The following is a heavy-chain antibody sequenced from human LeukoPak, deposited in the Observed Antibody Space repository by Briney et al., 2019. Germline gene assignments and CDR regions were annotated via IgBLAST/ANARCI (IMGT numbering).Heavy chain of an antibody. J-gene: IGHJ4*02. CDR2: IYPGNSET. V-gene: IGHV5-51*01. CDR1: GYTFTTHW. CDR3: ARREGIDGYTR. D-gene: IGHD5-24*01. Sequence: GESLKISCKGSGYTFTTHWIGWVRQMPGKGLEWMAMIYPGNSETKYRPSFQGQVIISADKSINTAYLQWRSLKASDTAMYYCARREGIDGYTRWGQGTLVTVSS.